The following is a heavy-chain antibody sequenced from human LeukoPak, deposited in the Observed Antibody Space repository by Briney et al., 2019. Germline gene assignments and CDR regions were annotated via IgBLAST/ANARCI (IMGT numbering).Heavy chain of an antibody. D-gene: IGHD5-12*01. CDR3: ARDRGNSAYGAWFDS. CDR2: ISSGSTTM. J-gene: IGHJ5*01. CDR1: GFTFSSYD. V-gene: IGHV3-48*03. Sequence: GGSLRLSCAASGFTFSSYDMNWVRQGPGKGLEWLSYISSGSTTMDYADSVKGRFTISRDNAKNSLFLQMNSLRAEDTGIYYCARDRGNSAYGAWFDSWGQGTLVTVSS.